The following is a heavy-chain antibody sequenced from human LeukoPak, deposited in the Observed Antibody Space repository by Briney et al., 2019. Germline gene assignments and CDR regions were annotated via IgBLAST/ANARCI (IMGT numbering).Heavy chain of an antibody. J-gene: IGHJ5*02. CDR3: AREDRILWFGELVRDGGSFDP. D-gene: IGHD3-10*01. V-gene: IGHV1-69*01. CDR2: IIPIFGTA. Sequence: ASVKVSCKASGGTFSSYAISWVRQAPGQGLEWMGGIIPIFGTANYAQKFQGRVTITADESTSTAYMELSSLRSEDTAVYYCAREDRILWFGELVRDGGSFDPWGQGTLVTVSS. CDR1: GGTFSSYA.